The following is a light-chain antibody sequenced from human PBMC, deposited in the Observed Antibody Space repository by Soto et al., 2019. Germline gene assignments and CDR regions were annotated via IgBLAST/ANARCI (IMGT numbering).Light chain of an antibody. V-gene: IGKV1-33*01. CDR1: QDIGTY. CDR3: QHSNHLPL. Sequence: DIRMTQSPPSLSASVGDRVTITCQASQDIGTYLNWYQHKPGKAPNLVIYDASNLETGVPSRFSGGGSGTDFTFTISSLRPEDIATYYCQHSNHLPLFGPGTKVDF. J-gene: IGKJ3*01. CDR2: DAS.